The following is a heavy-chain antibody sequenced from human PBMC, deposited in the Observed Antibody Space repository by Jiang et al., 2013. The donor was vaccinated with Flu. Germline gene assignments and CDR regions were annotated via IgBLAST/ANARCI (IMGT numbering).Heavy chain of an antibody. D-gene: IGHD3-22*01. Sequence: QLLESGGGLVQPGGSLRLSCAASGFTFSSYAMNWVRQAPGKGLEWVSGISGGGESTYYADSVKGRFTISRDNSKNTLYLQMNSLRAEDTAVYYCAKLIDYFDSSGYFDYWGQGTLVTVSS. CDR3: AKLIDYFDSSGYFDY. CDR1: GFTFSSYA. V-gene: IGHV3-23*01. CDR2: ISGGGEST. J-gene: IGHJ4*02.